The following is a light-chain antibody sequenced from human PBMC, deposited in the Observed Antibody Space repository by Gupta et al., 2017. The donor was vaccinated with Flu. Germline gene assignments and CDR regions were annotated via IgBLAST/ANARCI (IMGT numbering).Light chain of an antibody. CDR3: LQAYSYPYT. Sequence: GDRVTITCRASQGIRNDLGWYQQKPGEAPKLLIYTTSTLQSGVPSRFSGSGSGTDFTLTISSLQPEDFATYYCLQAYSYPYTFGQGTKLEIK. V-gene: IGKV1-6*01. J-gene: IGKJ2*01. CDR1: QGIRND. CDR2: TTS.